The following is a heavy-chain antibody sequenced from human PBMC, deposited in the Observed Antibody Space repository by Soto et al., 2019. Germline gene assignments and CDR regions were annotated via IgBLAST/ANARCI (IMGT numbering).Heavy chain of an antibody. CDR1: GGSISSGGYY. J-gene: IGHJ5*02. V-gene: IGHV4-31*03. CDR2: IYYSGST. CDR3: ARIGYYYDSSGYDSWFDP. D-gene: IGHD3-22*01. Sequence: SETLSLTCTVSGGSISSGGYYWSWIRQHPGKGLEWIGYIYYSGSTYYNPSLKSRVTISVDTSKNQFSLKLSSVTAADTAVYYCARIGYYYDSSGYDSWFDPWGQGTLVTVSS.